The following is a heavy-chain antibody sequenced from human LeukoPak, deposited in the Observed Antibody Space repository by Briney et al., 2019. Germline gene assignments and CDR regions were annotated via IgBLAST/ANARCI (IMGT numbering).Heavy chain of an antibody. CDR2: IYYSGST. Sequence: SETLSLTCTVSGGSISSSSYYWGWIRQPPGKGLEWIGSIYYSGSTYYNPSLKSRVTISVDTSKNQSSLKLSSVTAADTAVYYCARHTYYDSSGYYYFLDYWGQGTLVTVSS. D-gene: IGHD3-22*01. CDR3: ARHTYYDSSGYYYFLDY. CDR1: GGSISSSSYY. V-gene: IGHV4-39*01. J-gene: IGHJ4*02.